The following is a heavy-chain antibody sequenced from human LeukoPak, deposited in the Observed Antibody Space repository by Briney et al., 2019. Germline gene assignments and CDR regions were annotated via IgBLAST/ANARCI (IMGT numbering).Heavy chain of an antibody. CDR3: ARLGKRYSSGWTAYYYYYMDV. Sequence: SETLSLTCAVSGGPISTINYYWGWIRRPPGKGLEWIGSIYYTGSTYYNPSLRSRVTISLDTSKYQFSLKLTSVTAADTAVYYCARLGKRYSSGWTAYYYYYMDVWGKGTTVTISS. CDR1: GGPISTINYY. J-gene: IGHJ6*03. CDR2: IYYTGST. V-gene: IGHV4-39*01. D-gene: IGHD6-19*01.